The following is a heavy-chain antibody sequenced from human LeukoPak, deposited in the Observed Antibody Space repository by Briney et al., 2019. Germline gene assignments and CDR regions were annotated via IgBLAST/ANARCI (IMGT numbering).Heavy chain of an antibody. CDR2: ISGSGGST. CDR3: AKVATMGDCYGMDV. V-gene: IGHV3-23*01. D-gene: IGHD5-12*01. J-gene: IGHJ6*02. CDR1: GFTFSSYA. Sequence: GGSLRLSCAASGFTFSSYAMSWVRQAPGKGLGWVSAISGSGGSTYYADSVKGRFTISRDNSKNTLYLQMNSLRAEDTAVYYCAKVATMGDCYGMDVWGQGTTVTVSS.